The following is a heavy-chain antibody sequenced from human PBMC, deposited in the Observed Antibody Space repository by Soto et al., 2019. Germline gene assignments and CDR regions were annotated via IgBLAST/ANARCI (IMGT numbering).Heavy chain of an antibody. CDR3: TTEVENYYDSSGYQLDN. V-gene: IGHV3-15*01. D-gene: IGHD3-22*01. J-gene: IGHJ4*02. CDR2: IKSKSDGGTP. CDR1: GVYFSNTW. Sequence: GGSLRLSCATSGVYFSNTWMTWVRQAPGKGLEWVGRIKSKSDGGTPEYAAPVKGRFTISRDDSKDTLSLQMNSLKIEDTAVYYCTTEVENYYDSSGYQLDNWGQGTLVTVSS.